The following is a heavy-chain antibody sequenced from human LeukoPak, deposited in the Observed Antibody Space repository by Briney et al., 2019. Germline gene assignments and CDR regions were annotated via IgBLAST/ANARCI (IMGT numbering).Heavy chain of an antibody. Sequence: PGGSLRLSCAASGFIFSNYWMHWVRQAPGKGLVWVSRINSDGSSTSYADSVKGRFTISRDNAKNTLYLQMNSLRAEDTAVYYCARDSGGTFYYYYYMDVWGKGTTVTVSS. CDR1: GFIFSNYW. J-gene: IGHJ6*03. V-gene: IGHV3-74*01. D-gene: IGHD1-1*01. CDR3: ARDSGGTFYYYYYMDV. CDR2: INSDGSST.